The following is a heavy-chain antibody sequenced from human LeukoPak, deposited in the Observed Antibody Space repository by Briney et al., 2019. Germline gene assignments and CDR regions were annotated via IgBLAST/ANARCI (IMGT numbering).Heavy chain of an antibody. V-gene: IGHV1-2*02. J-gene: IGHJ4*02. CDR2: INPNSGGT. Sequence: ASVKVSCKASGYTFTGYYMHWVRQAPGQGLEWMGWINPNSGGTNYAQKFQGRVTMTRDTSISTAYMELSRLRSDDTAVYYCAREGYSSSWRGYYFDSWGQGTLVTVSS. D-gene: IGHD6-13*01. CDR1: GYTFTGYY. CDR3: AREGYSSSWRGYYFDS.